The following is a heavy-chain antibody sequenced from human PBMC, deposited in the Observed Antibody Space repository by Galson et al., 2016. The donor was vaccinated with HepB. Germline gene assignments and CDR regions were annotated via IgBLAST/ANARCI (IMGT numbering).Heavy chain of an antibody. D-gene: IGHD1-26*01. J-gene: IGHJ1*01. V-gene: IGHV4-34*01. Sequence: SETLSLTCAVYSGSISGYYWSWIRQPPGKGLEWIGEINHRGGTNYNPSLKSRVTISVDTSKNQFSLKLSSVTAADTAVYYCARGAPVGWGLLTFQHWGQGTLVTVSS. CDR1: SGSISGYY. CDR3: ARGAPVGWGLLTFQH. CDR2: INHRGGT.